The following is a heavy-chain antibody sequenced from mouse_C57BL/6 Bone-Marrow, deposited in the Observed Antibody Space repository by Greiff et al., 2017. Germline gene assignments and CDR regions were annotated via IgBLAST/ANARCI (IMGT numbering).Heavy chain of an antibody. CDR2: IDPSDSET. CDR3: ARKLTAQAPGAWFAY. J-gene: IGHJ3*01. D-gene: IGHD3-2*02. V-gene: IGHV1-52*01. Sequence: QVQLKQPGAELVRPGSSVKLSCKASGYTFTSYWMHWVKQRPIQGLEWIGNIDPSDSETHYNQKFKDKATLTVDKSSSTAYMQLSSLTSEDSAVYYCARKLTAQAPGAWFAYWGQGTLVTVSA. CDR1: GYTFTSYW.